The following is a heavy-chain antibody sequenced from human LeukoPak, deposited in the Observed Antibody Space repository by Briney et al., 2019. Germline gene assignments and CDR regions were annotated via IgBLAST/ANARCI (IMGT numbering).Heavy chain of an antibody. CDR1: GFTFSTFA. Sequence: GGSLRLSCAAYGFTFSTFAMSWVRQDPGRGLEWVSSITGAGDTTYYPESVKGRFIISRDNSKNTLYLQMNSLRVEDTALYFCVRDRNYYEALQRSYWGQGTLVTVSS. D-gene: IGHD3-3*01. CDR3: VRDRNYYEALQRSY. V-gene: IGHV3-23*01. CDR2: ITGAGDTT. J-gene: IGHJ4*02.